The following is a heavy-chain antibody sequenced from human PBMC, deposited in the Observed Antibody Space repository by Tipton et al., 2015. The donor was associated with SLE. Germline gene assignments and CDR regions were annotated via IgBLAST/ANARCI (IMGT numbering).Heavy chain of an antibody. CDR3: AIGVVVGAARQADC. CDR2: ISFDGSNK. V-gene: IGHV3-30*04. J-gene: IGHJ4*02. Sequence: QLAQSGGGVVQPGRYLSLSCAASGFTFSNYAVHWVRQAPGKGLEWVAVISFDGSNKYYADSVTGRLTISRDNSKNTLYLQMNRLRAEDTAMYYCAIGVVVGAARQADCCGQGTLGTVSS. CDR1: GFTFSNYA. D-gene: IGHD2-15*01.